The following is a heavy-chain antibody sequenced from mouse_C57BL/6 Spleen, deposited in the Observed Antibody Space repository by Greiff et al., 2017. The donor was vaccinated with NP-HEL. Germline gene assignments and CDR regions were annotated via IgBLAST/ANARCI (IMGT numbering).Heavy chain of an antibody. Sequence: EVKLQESGPGLVKPSQSLSLTCSVTGYSITSGYYWNWIRQFPGNKLEWMGYISYDGSNNYNPSLKNRISITRDTSKNQFFLKLNSVTTEDTATYYCARDQDYGSSWAMDYWGQGTSVTVSS. D-gene: IGHD1-1*01. CDR2: ISYDGSN. CDR1: GYSITSGYY. V-gene: IGHV3-6*01. CDR3: ARDQDYGSSWAMDY. J-gene: IGHJ4*01.